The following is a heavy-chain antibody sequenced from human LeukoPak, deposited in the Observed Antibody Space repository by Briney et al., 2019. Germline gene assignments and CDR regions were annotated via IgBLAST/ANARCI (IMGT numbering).Heavy chain of an antibody. CDR3: ARDPETWQAA. D-gene: IGHD6-25*01. CDR2: ISSSSRYI. V-gene: IGHV3-21*04. J-gene: IGHJ4*02. Sequence: GGSLRLSCAASGFTFSGYSMNWVRQAPGKGLEWVSSISSSSRYIYYADSVKGRFTISRDNAKNSLYLQMKSLRAEATAVYYCARDPETWQAAWGQGTLVTVSS. CDR1: GFTFSGYS.